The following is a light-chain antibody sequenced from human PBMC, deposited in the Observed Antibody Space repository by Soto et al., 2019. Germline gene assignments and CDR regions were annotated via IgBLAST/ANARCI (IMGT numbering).Light chain of an antibody. CDR2: EGN. V-gene: IGLV2-23*01. J-gene: IGLJ1*01. Sequence: QSALTQPASVSGSPGQSITISCTGSFSDVGSFGPVSWYQQHPGQVPKLIIYEGNRRPSGVSSRFSGSKSGNTASLTISGLQAEYEADYYCCSYVGARTYVFGAGTKVTVL. CDR3: CSYVGARTYV. CDR1: FSDVGSFGP.